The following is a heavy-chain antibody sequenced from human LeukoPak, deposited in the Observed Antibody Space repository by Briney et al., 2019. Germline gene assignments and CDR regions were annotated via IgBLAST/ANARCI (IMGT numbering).Heavy chain of an antibody. D-gene: IGHD6-19*01. Sequence: GGSLRLSCAASGFTFGGYNMNWIRQAPGKGLEWVSYISLSGSKIDYADSVKGRFTISRDNSKNTLYLQMNSLRAEDTAVYYCARDWGAEAFDYWGQGTLVTVSS. CDR1: GFTFGGYN. J-gene: IGHJ4*02. V-gene: IGHV3-48*01. CDR3: ARDWGAEAFDY. CDR2: ISLSGSKI.